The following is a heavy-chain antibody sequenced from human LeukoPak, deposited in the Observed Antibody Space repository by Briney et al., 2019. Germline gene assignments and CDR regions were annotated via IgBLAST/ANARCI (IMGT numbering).Heavy chain of an antibody. CDR3: AGAYCGGDCYSGRAFDI. CDR2: VYHSGST. D-gene: IGHD2-21*02. J-gene: IGHJ3*02. V-gene: IGHV4-4*02. CDR1: GGSISSSYW. Sequence: SGTLSLTCAVSGGSISSSYWWSWVRQPPGKGLEWIGEVYHSGSTNYYPSLKSRVTISIEKSKNQFSLKLSSVTAADTAVYYCAGAYCGGDCYSGRAFDIWGQGTMVAVSS.